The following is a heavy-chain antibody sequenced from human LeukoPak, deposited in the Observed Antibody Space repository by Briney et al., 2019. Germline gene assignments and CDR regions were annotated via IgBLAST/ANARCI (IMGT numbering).Heavy chain of an antibody. CDR1: GGSISSYY. CDR3: ARSGLRYFVEAFDI. CDR2: IYYSGST. V-gene: IGHV4-59*01. D-gene: IGHD3-9*01. Sequence: SETPSLTCTVSGGSISSYYWSWIRHPPGKGLEWIGYIYYSGSTNYNPSLKSRVTISVDTSKNQFSLKLSSVTAADTAVYYCARSGLRYFVEAFDIWGQGTMVTVSS. J-gene: IGHJ3*02.